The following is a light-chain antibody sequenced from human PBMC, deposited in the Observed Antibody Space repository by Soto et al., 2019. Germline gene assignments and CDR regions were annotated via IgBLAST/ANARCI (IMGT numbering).Light chain of an antibody. CDR2: DVT. J-gene: IGLJ1*01. CDR1: SSDVGGYNY. CDR3: SSYSLITTRV. Sequence: QSALTQPASVSGSPGQSITISCTGTSSDVGGYNYVSWYQQHPGRAPKLIIYDVTNRPSGVSHRFSGSKSGNTASLTISGLQAEDEATYYCSSYSLITTRVFGPGTKLTVL. V-gene: IGLV2-14*01.